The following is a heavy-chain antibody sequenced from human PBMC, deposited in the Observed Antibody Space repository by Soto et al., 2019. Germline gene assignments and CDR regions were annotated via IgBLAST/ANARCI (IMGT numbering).Heavy chain of an antibody. CDR3: ARPYGSGSYYQPSGAPADAFDI. CDR1: GGTFSSYT. D-gene: IGHD3-10*01. J-gene: IGHJ3*02. Sequence: GASVKVSCKASGGTFSSYTISWVRQAPGQGLEWMGRIIPILGIANYAQKFQGRVTITADKSTSTAYMELSSLRSEDTAVYYCARPYGSGSYYQPSGAPADAFDIWGQGTMVTVSS. V-gene: IGHV1-69*02. CDR2: IIPILGIA.